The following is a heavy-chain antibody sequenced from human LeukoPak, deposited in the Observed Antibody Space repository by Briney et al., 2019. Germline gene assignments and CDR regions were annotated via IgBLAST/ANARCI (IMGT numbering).Heavy chain of an antibody. CDR3: ARDHNYAFDN. V-gene: IGHV3-21*01. CDR1: GFTFRSYS. D-gene: IGHD1-1*01. J-gene: IGHJ4*02. CDR2: ISSSSSYI. Sequence: GGSLRLSCAASGFTFRSYSMNWVRQAPGKGLEWVSSISSSSSYIYYADSVKGRFTISRDNAKNSLYLQMNSLRVEDTAVYYCARDHNYAFDNWGQGTLVSVAS.